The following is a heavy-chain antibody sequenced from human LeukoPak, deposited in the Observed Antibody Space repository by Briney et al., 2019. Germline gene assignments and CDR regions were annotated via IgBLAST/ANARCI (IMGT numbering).Heavy chain of an antibody. J-gene: IGHJ5*02. D-gene: IGHD6-13*01. V-gene: IGHV4-61*01. CDR3: ARWGIAAAGDRQYNWFDP. CDR2: IFSSGST. Sequence: PSETLSLTCTVSGDSVSSGSYYWSWLRQPPGKGLEWIGYIFSSGSTKYNPSLKSRVTISLDTSKNQFSLKLSSVTAADTAVYYCARWGIAAAGDRQYNWFDPWGQGTLVTVSS. CDR1: GDSVSSGSYY.